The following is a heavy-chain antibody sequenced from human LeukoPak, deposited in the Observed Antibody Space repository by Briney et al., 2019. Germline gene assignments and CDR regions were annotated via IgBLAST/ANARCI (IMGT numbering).Heavy chain of an antibody. V-gene: IGHV4-34*01. CDR2: INHSGST. D-gene: IGHD2-8*01. Sequence: AETLSLTCAGYGGSFSGYYWSWIRQPPGKGLEWMGEINHSGSTNYNPSLKSRVTISVDTSKNQFSLKLSSVTAADPAVYYCARGPSRMVYAKTKNWFDPWGQGTLVTVSS. CDR1: GGSFSGYY. CDR3: ARGPSRMVYAKTKNWFDP. J-gene: IGHJ5*02.